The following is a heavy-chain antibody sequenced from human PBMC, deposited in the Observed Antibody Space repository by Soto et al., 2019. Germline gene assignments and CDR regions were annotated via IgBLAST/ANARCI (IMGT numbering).Heavy chain of an antibody. CDR2: TVVGSGNT. CDR1: GFTFTSSA. V-gene: IGHV1-58*01. CDR3: AADIYGGNAYAFDI. Sequence: SVKVSCKASGFTFTSSAVQWVRQARGQRLEWIGWTVVGSGNTDYAQKFQERVTITRDMSTSTAYMELSSLRPEDTAVYYCAADIYGGNAYAFDIWGQGTMDTVSS. D-gene: IGHD2-15*01. J-gene: IGHJ3*02.